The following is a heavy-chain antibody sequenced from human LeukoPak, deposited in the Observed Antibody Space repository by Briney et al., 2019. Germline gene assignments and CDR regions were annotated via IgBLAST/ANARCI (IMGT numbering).Heavy chain of an antibody. CDR2: IYPGDSDT. V-gene: IGHV5-51*01. CDR1: GYSFTSYW. J-gene: IGHJ4*02. CDR3: ATGVPGQAAGSPGELDY. Sequence: GESLKISCKGSGYSFTSYWIGWVRQMPGKGLEWMGIIYPGDSDTTYSPSFQGQVTISADKSTSTAYLQWSSLKASDTAMYYCATGVPGQAAGSPGELDYWGQGTLVTVSS. D-gene: IGHD6-13*01.